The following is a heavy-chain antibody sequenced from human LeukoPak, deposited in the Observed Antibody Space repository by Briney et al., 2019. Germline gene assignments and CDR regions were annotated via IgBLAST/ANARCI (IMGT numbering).Heavy chain of an antibody. CDR3: ARAVVVPAAIYFDY. V-gene: IGHV4-34*01. CDR1: GGSFSGYY. J-gene: IGHJ4*02. D-gene: IGHD2-2*02. CDR2: INHSGST. Sequence: PSETLSLTCAVYGGSFSGYYWSWIRQPPGKGLEWIGEINHSGSTNYNPSLKSRVTISVDTSKNQFSLKLSSVTAADTAVYYCARAVVVPAAIYFDYWGQGTLVTVSS.